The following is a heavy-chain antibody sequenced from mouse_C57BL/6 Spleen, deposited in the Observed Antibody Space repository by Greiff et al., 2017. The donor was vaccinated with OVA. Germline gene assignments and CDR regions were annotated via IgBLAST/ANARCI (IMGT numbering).Heavy chain of an antibody. J-gene: IGHJ4*01. Sequence: QVQLQQPGAELVKPGASVKLSCKASGYTFTSYWMHWVKQRPGRGLEWIGRIDPNSGGTKYNEKFKSKATLTVDKPSSTAYMQLSSLTSEDSAGYYCARRTAQATYAMDYWGQGTSGTVSS. CDR1: GYTFTSYW. D-gene: IGHD3-2*02. CDR2: IDPNSGGT. CDR3: ARRTAQATYAMDY. V-gene: IGHV1-72*01.